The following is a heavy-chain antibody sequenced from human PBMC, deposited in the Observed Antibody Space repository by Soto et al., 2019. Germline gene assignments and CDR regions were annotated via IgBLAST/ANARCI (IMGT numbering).Heavy chain of an antibody. CDR2: IWYDGSNK. CDR3: ARVVHMVRGGLIDY. V-gene: IGHV3-33*01. CDR1: GFTFSSYG. D-gene: IGHD3-10*01. J-gene: IGHJ4*02. Sequence: QVQLVESGGGVVQPGRSLRLSCAASGFTFSSYGMHWVRQAPGKGLEWVAVIWYDGSNKYYADSVKGRFTISRDNSKNTLYLQMNSLRAEDTAVYYCARVVHMVRGGLIDYWVQGTLVTVSS.